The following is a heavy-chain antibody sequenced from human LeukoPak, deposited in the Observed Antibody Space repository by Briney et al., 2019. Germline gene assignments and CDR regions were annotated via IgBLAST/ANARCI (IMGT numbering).Heavy chain of an antibody. V-gene: IGHV3-33*01. CDR2: IWYDGSNK. J-gene: IGHJ4*02. CDR3: ARVTEAPYYFDY. Sequence: TGGSLRLSCAASGFTFSSYGMHWVRQAPGKGLEWVAVIWYDGSNKYYADSVKGRFTISRDNSKNTLYLQMNSLRAEDTAVYYCARVTEAPYYFDYWGQGTLVTVSS. CDR1: GFTFSSYG.